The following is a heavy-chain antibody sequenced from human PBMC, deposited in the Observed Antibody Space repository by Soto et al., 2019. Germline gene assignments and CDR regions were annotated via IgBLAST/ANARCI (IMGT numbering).Heavy chain of an antibody. Sequence: EVQLVESGGGLVQPGGSLKLSCAASGFSFSGSAMYWVRQASGKGLEWVGRIRSKAYSYATAYGASLKGRFRIFRDDTKNTAYLQINSLKSEDTAVYYCLTSIREATRDFDYWGQGTLVTVSS. CDR3: LTSIREATRDFDY. J-gene: IGHJ4*02. V-gene: IGHV3-73*02. D-gene: IGHD5-12*01. CDR2: IRSKAYSYAT. CDR1: GFSFSGSA.